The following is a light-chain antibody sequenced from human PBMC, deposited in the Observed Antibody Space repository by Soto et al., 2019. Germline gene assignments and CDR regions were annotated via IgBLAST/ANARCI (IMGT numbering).Light chain of an antibody. J-gene: IGKJ2*01. CDR2: GAS. Sequence: EIVLTQSPGTLSLSPGERATLSCRASQSVSSNHLAWYQQRPGQSPRRLIFGASKRATGIPDRFSGSGPGTDFTLTISSLEPEDFGVYYCQQYGSTPYTFGQGTKLEIK. CDR1: QSVSSNH. V-gene: IGKV3-20*01. CDR3: QQYGSTPYT.